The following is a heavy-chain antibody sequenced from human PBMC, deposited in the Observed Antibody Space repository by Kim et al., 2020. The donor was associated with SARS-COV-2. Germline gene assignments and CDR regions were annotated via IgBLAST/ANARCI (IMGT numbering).Heavy chain of an antibody. D-gene: IGHD3-10*01. CDR2: ISYDGTNK. J-gene: IGHJ4*02. CDR1: GFTFSDYA. CDR3: ARAKSRGVISSFYY. V-gene: IGHV3-30-3*01. Sequence: GGSLRLSCAASGFTFSDYALHWVRQAPGKGLDWVAVISYDGTNKFYADSVKGRFTVSRDNSKNTLFLQLNSLKVEDTAVYYCARAKSRGVISSFYYWGLG.